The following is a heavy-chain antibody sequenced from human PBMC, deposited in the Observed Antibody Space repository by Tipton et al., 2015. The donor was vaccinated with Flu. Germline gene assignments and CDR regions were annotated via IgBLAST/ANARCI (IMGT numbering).Heavy chain of an antibody. Sequence: LRLSCTVSGGSISNGSYYWSWIRQPAGKGLEWIGRIYTSGSTNYNPSLKSRVTISVDTSKNQFSLKLSSVTAADTAVYYCASRLNGDVDYWGQGTLVTVSS. CDR1: GGSISNGSYY. J-gene: IGHJ4*02. CDR2: IYTSGST. V-gene: IGHV4-61*02. CDR3: ASRLNGDVDY. D-gene: IGHD4-17*01.